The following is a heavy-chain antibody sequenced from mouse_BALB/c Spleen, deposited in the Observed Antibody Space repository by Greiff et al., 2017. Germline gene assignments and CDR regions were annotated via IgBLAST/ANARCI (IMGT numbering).Heavy chain of an antibody. CDR2: ISYSGST. J-gene: IGHJ4*01. CDR1: GYSITSDYA. Sequence: EVKLVESGPGLVKPSQSLSLTCTVTGYSITSDYAWNWIRQFPGNKLEWMGYISYSGSTSYNPSLKSRISITRDTSKNQFFLQLNSVTTEDTATYYCARGKITTEAMDYWGQGTSVTVSS. D-gene: IGHD2-4*01. V-gene: IGHV3-2*02. CDR3: ARGKITTEAMDY.